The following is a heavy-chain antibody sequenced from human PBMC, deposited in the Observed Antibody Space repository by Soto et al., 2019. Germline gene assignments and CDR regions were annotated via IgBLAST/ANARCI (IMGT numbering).Heavy chain of an antibody. V-gene: IGHV4-34*01. J-gene: IGHJ5*02. Sequence: SETLSLTCAVYGGSFSGYYWIWIRQPPGKGLEWIGEINHSGSTNYNPSLKSRVTISVDTSKNQFSLKLSSVTAADTAVYYCARGGLYYDFWSGMNWFDPWGQGTLVTVSS. CDR1: GGSFSGYY. D-gene: IGHD3-3*01. CDR3: ARGGLYYDFWSGMNWFDP. CDR2: INHSGST.